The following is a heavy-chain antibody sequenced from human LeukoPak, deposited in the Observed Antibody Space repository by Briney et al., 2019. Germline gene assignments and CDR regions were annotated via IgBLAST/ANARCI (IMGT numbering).Heavy chain of an antibody. J-gene: IGHJ4*02. D-gene: IGHD2-2*01. V-gene: IGHV4-59*12. CDR1: GGSISSDY. CDR2: IYYSGST. CDR3: ARGRGWGIVVVPAARYFDY. Sequence: SETLSLTCTVSGGSISSDYWSWIRQPPGKGLEWIGYIYYSGSTNYNPSLKSRVTISVDTSKNQFSLKLSSVTAADTAVYYCARGRGWGIVVVPAARYFDYWGQGTLVTVSS.